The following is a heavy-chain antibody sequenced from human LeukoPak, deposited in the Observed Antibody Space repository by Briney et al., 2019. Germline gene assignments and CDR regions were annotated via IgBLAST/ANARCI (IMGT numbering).Heavy chain of an antibody. V-gene: IGHV3-23*01. J-gene: IGHJ6*03. CDR2: ISGSGGST. D-gene: IGHD2-2*01. Sequence: GGSLRLSCAASGFTFSSYAMSWVRQAPGKGLEWVSAISGSGGSTYYADSVKGRFTISRDNSKNTLYLQMNSLRAEDTAVYYCAKGTHCSSTSCYHATGGYYYMDVWGKGTTVTVSS. CDR3: AKGTHCSSTSCYHATGGYYYMDV. CDR1: GFTFSSYA.